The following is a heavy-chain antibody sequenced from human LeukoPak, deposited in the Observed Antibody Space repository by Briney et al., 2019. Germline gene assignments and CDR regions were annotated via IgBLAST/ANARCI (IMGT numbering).Heavy chain of an antibody. V-gene: IGHV2-70*17. CDR2: IDWDDDK. J-gene: IGHJ4*02. CDR1: GVSLTTGKRC. CDR3: ARTVVKLPGDDTYYFDY. Sequence: SGPTLVNPTQTLTLTCTFSGVSLTTGKRCGSWIGHPPWKALEWLARIDWDDDKFYSTSLQTRLTISKGTSKNQVVLTMTNMDPVDTATYYCARTVVKLPGDDTYYFDYWGQGILVTVSS. D-gene: IGHD7-27*01.